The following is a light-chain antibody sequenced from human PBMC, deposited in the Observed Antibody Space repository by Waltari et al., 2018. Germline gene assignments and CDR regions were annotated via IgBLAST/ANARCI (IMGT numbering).Light chain of an antibody. CDR1: RSYVGGTTY. J-gene: IGLJ2*01. CDR2: DVS. Sequence: QSALPQPASVSGSPGQALTISRTGPRSYVGGTTYIAGYQQHPGKAPKVMIYDVSNRPSGVSNRFSGSKSGNTASLTISGVQVEDEADYYCSSYISSSVPVVFGGGTKLTVI. CDR3: SSYISSSVPVV. V-gene: IGLV2-14*03.